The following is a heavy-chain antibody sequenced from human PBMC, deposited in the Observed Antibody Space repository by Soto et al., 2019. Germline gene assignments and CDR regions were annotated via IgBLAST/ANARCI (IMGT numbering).Heavy chain of an antibody. D-gene: IGHD6-19*01. J-gene: IGHJ4*02. CDR3: ARGEEYSSGWYGGYFDY. CDR1: GFTFSSYS. V-gene: IGHV3-21*01. CDR2: ISSSSSYI. Sequence: EVQLVESGGGLVKPGGSLRLSCAASGFTFSSYSMNWVRQAPGKGLEWVSSISSSSSYIYYADSVKGRFTISRDNAKNSLYLQMNGLRAEDTAVYYCARGEEYSSGWYGGYFDYWGQGTLVTVSS.